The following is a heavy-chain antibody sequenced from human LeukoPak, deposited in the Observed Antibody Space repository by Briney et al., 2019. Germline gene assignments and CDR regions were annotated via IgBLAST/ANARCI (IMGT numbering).Heavy chain of an antibody. J-gene: IGHJ3*02. D-gene: IGHD3-10*01. CDR2: INSDGSST. CDR1: GFTFSSYW. Sequence: GGSLRLSCAASGFTFSSYWMLWVRQAPGKGLVWVSRINSDGSSTSYADSVKGRFTISRDNAKNTLYLQMNSLRAEDTAVYYCARALGVYAFDIWGQGTMVTVSS. CDR3: ARALGVYAFDI. V-gene: IGHV3-74*01.